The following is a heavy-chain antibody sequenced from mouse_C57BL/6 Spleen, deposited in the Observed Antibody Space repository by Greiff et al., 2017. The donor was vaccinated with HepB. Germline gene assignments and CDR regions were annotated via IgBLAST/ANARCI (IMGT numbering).Heavy chain of an antibody. Sequence: EVQLQQSGPVLVKPGASVKMSCKASGYTFTDYYMNWVKQSHGKSLEWIGVINPYNGGTSYNQKFKGKATLTVDKSSSTAYMELNSLTSEDSAVYDCAREGITTVVASAGFDVWGTETTVTVSS. J-gene: IGHJ1*03. CDR2: INPYNGGT. D-gene: IGHD1-1*01. CDR1: GYTFTDYY. V-gene: IGHV1-19*01. CDR3: AREGITTVVASAGFDV.